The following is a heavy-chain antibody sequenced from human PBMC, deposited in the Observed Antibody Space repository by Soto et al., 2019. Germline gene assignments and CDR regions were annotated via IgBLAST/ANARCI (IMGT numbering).Heavy chain of an antibody. J-gene: IGHJ3*02. CDR3: ASYYGSGSYGMAYHDAFDI. CDR2: MNPNSGNT. Sequence: ASVKVSCKASGYTFTSYDINWVRQATGQGLEWMGWMNPNSGNTGYAQKFQGRVTMTRNTSISTAYMELSSLRSEDTAVYYCASYYGSGSYGMAYHDAFDIWGQGTMVTVSS. CDR1: GYTFTSYD. V-gene: IGHV1-8*01. D-gene: IGHD3-10*01.